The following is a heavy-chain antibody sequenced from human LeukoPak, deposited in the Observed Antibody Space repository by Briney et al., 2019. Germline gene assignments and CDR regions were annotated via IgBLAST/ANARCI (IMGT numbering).Heavy chain of an antibody. CDR2: IYYSGST. J-gene: IGHJ6*02. V-gene: IGHV4-59*01. D-gene: IGHD1-14*01. CDR3: ARDGGSLYYYGMDV. Sequence: KPSETLSLTCTVSGGSISSYYWSWILQPPGKGLEWIGYIYYSGSTNYNPSLKSRVTISVDTPKNQFSLKLSSVTAADTAVYYCARDGGSLYYYGMDVWGQGTTVTVSS. CDR1: GGSISSYY.